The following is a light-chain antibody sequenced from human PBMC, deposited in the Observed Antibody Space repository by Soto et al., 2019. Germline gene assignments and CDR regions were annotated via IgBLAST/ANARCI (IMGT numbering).Light chain of an antibody. CDR2: EVS. CDR3: CSYAGTSTPAV. J-gene: IGLJ7*01. CDR1: SSDVGSYNL. Sequence: QSALTQPASVSGSPGQSITISCTGTSSDVGSYNLVSWYQQHPGKAPKLIISEVSKRPSGISDRFSGSKSGSTASLTISGLQAEDEADDYCCSYAGTSTPAVFGGGTQLTVL. V-gene: IGLV2-23*02.